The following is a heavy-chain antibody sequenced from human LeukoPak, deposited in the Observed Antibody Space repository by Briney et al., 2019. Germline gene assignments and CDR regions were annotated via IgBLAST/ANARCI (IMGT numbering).Heavy chain of an antibody. Sequence: ASVKVSCKASGYTFTGYHMHWVRQAPGQGLEWMGWINPNTGDTNYAQKFQGRVTMTRDTSIDTAYMELSRLKTDDTAVYYCARNTNYFGSGNSFDCWGQGTLVTVSS. V-gene: IGHV1-2*02. CDR2: INPNTGDT. CDR1: GYTFTGYH. J-gene: IGHJ4*02. D-gene: IGHD3-10*01. CDR3: ARNTNYFGSGNSFDC.